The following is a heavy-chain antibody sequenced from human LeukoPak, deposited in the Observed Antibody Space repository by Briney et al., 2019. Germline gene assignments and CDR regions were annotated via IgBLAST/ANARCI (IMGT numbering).Heavy chain of an antibody. V-gene: IGHV4-59*01. J-gene: IGHJ4*02. Sequence: SETLSLTCTVSGGSISSYYWSWIRQPPGKGLEWIGYIYYSGSTNYNPSLKSRVTISVDTSKNQFSLKLTSATAADTAVYYCARWHSHGRYFDYWGQGALVTVSS. CDR1: GGSISSYY. CDR3: ARWHSHGRYFDY. D-gene: IGHD2-21*01. CDR2: IYYSGST.